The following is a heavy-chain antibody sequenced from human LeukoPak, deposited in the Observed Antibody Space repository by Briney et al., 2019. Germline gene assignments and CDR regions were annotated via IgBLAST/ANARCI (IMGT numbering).Heavy chain of an antibody. CDR3: ARDVGPSGWYTFDY. Sequence: SQTLSLTCAISGDSVSSKNGAGNWIRQSPSRGLEWLGSTYYRSKWYDDYAGSVKGRISISPDTSKNQFSLHLYSVTAEDTAVYYCARDVGPSGWYTFDYWGQGTLVTVSS. D-gene: IGHD6-19*01. CDR2: TYYRSKWYD. V-gene: IGHV6-1*01. CDR1: GDSVSSKNGA. J-gene: IGHJ4*02.